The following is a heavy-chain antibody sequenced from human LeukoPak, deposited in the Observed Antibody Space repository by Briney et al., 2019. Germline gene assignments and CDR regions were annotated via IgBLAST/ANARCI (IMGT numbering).Heavy chain of an antibody. D-gene: IGHD6-6*01. Sequence: GGSLRLSCAASGFTVSSNYMSWVRQAPGKGLEWVSVIYSGGSTYYADSVKGRFTISRDNSKNTLYLQMNSLRAEDTAVHYCARDVAARSAFDIWGQGTMVTVSS. J-gene: IGHJ3*02. CDR1: GFTVSSNY. V-gene: IGHV3-53*01. CDR3: ARDVAARSAFDI. CDR2: IYSGGST.